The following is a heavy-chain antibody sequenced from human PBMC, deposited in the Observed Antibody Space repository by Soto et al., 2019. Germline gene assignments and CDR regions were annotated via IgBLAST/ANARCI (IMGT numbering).Heavy chain of an antibody. D-gene: IGHD2-15*01. CDR1: GGSFSGYY. CDR2: INHSGST. Sequence: LSLTCAVYGGSFSGYYWSWIRQPPGKGLEWIGEINHSGSTNYNPSLKSRVTISVDTSKNQFSLKLSSVTAADTAVYYCARAHIVVVVATRARFDPWGQGTLVTVSS. V-gene: IGHV4-34*01. CDR3: ARAHIVVVVATRARFDP. J-gene: IGHJ5*02.